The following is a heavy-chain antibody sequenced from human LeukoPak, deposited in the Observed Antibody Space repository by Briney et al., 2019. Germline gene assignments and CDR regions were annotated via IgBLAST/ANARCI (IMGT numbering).Heavy chain of an antibody. D-gene: IGHD5-18*01. CDR2: ISGSGSTI. CDR3: AVDTAMVPYGMDV. CDR1: GFTFSDYY. Sequence: PGGSLRLSCAASGFTFSDYYMSWIRQAPGKGLEWVSYISGSGSTIYYADSVKGRFTVSRDNAKKSLYLQMSTLRAEDTAVYYCAVDTAMVPYGMDVWGQGTTVTVSS. J-gene: IGHJ6*02. V-gene: IGHV3-11*01.